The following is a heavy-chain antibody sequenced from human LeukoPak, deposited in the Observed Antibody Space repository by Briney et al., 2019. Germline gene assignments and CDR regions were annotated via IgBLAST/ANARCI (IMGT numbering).Heavy chain of an antibody. CDR1: GGSISSSY. V-gene: IGHV4-59*12. J-gene: IGHJ4*02. CDR3: ANYLLGVSIDY. CDR2: ISYSGST. Sequence: SETLSLTCTGSGGSISSSYWSWIRQPPGKGLEWIGYISYSGSTSYNPSLKSRFTISVVTSKNQFSLKVSSVTAADTAVYYCANYLLGVSIDYWGQGTLVTVSS. D-gene: IGHD2-8*01.